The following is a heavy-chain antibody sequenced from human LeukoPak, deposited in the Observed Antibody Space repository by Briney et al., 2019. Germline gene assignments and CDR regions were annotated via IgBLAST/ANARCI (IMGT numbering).Heavy chain of an antibody. CDR3: ARSDPYYYDSSDYYYYYGMDV. Sequence: SETLSLSCTVSGGSISRYYWSWIRQPPGKRLEWIGSMFHSGSTNYNPSLKSRVTMSVDTSKNRFSLKLNSVTAADTAVYYCARSDPYYYDSSDYYYYYGMDVWGQGTTVTVSS. V-gene: IGHV4-59*01. CDR2: MFHSGST. J-gene: IGHJ6*02. D-gene: IGHD3-22*01. CDR1: GGSISRYY.